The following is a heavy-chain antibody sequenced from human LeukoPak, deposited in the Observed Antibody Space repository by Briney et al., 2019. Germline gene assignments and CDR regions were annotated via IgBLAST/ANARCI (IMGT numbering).Heavy chain of an antibody. Sequence: ASVKVSCKASGYTFTSYGISWVRQAPGQGLEWMGWISAYNGNTNYAQKLQGRDTMTTDTSTSTAYMELRSLRSDDTAVYYCARDKNIVVVPAAIFDYWGQGTLVTVSS. V-gene: IGHV1-18*04. CDR1: GYTFTSYG. J-gene: IGHJ4*02. CDR3: ARDKNIVVVPAAIFDY. CDR2: ISAYNGNT. D-gene: IGHD2-2*01.